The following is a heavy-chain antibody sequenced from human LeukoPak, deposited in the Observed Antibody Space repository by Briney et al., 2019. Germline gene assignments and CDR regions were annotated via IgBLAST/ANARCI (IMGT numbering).Heavy chain of an antibody. J-gene: IGHJ6*02. Sequence: PGGSLRLSCAGSGFTISSYGMSWVRQGPGKGLEWVSAISGSAGDTYYADSVKGRFTISRDNSKNTLYMQMNSLGAEDTAVYYCAKRAPMVRGRTDYQYGMDVWGQGTTVIVSS. CDR3: AKRAPMVRGRTDYQYGMDV. CDR2: ISGSAGDT. CDR1: GFTISSYG. V-gene: IGHV3-23*01. D-gene: IGHD3-10*01.